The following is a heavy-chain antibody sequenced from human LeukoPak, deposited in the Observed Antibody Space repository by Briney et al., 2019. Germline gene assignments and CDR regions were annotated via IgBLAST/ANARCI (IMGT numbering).Heavy chain of an antibody. CDR1: GFTFSSYD. CDR3: ARDKAGGSFDY. V-gene: IGHV3-13*01. J-gene: IGHJ4*02. Sequence: PGGSLRLSCAASGFTFSSYDMHWVRQATGKGLERVSAIGTAGDTYYPGSVKGRFTVSRDNAQNSVYLQMNSLRVEDTAVYYCARDKAGGSFDYWGQGTLVTVSS. D-gene: IGHD3-10*01. CDR2: IGTAGDT.